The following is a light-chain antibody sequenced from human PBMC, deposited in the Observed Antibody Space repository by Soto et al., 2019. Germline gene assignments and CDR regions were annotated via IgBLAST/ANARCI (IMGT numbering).Light chain of an antibody. CDR1: QSVSSSY. CDR2: GAS. J-gene: IGKJ3*01. CDR3: QQFGSSPLFT. Sequence: EIVLTQSPGTLSLCPGERATLSCRASQSVSSSYLAWYQQKPGQAPRLLIYGASSRATGIPDRFSGSGSGTDFTLTISRLEPEDDAVYYCQQFGSSPLFTFGPGTKVDVK. V-gene: IGKV3-20*01.